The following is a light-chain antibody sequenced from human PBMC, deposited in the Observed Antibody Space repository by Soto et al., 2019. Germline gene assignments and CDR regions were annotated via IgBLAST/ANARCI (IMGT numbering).Light chain of an antibody. CDR1: QSVGGN. CDR3: QQYNNWPLYT. CDR2: DAS. J-gene: IGKJ2*01. V-gene: IGKV3-15*01. Sequence: PGARATLSCRASQSVGGNLAWYQQRPGRAPRLLIYDASTRATDIPARFSGSGSGTEFTLTISSLQSEDFALYYCQQYNNWPLYTFGQGTKLEIK.